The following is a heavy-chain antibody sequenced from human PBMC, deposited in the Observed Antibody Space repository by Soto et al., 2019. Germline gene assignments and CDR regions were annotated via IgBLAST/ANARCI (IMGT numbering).Heavy chain of an antibody. Sequence: GGSLRLSCAASGFTFSNYAMSWVRQAPGKGLEWVSGISGSGGSTYYADSVKGRFTISRDNSKNTLYLQMNSLRAEDTAVYYCANSDWYTPAGYFQHWGQGTLVTVSS. J-gene: IGHJ1*01. CDR3: ANSDWYTPAGYFQH. V-gene: IGHV3-23*01. CDR2: ISGSGGST. D-gene: IGHD6-19*01. CDR1: GFTFSNYA.